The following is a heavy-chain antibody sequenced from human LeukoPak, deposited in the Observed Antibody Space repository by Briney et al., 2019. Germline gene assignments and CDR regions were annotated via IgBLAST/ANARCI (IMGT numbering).Heavy chain of an antibody. CDR2: ISSSGSTI. CDR1: GFTFSSYW. CDR3: ASSPDPHRDAYQPLLTFDY. V-gene: IGHV3-48*04. D-gene: IGHD2-2*01. Sequence: GGSLRLSCAASGFTFSSYWMHWVRQAPGKGLEWVSYISSSGSTIYYADSVKGRFTISRDNAKNSLYLQMNSLRAEDTAVYYCASSPDPHRDAYQPLLTFDYWGQGTLVTVSS. J-gene: IGHJ4*02.